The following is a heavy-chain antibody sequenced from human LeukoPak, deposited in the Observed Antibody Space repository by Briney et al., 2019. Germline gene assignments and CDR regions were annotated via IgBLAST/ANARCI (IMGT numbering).Heavy chain of an antibody. CDR3: TRDRFYAMDA. CDR2: ITIDGSST. Sequence: QPGGSLRLSCVASTVTSRNSWMHWVRQAPGKGLVWVSRITIDGSSTTYADFAKGRFTISRDSARNTLYLQMNSLRAEDTAVYYCTRDRFYAMDAWGQGTTVTV. J-gene: IGHJ6*02. CDR1: TVTSRNSW. V-gene: IGHV3-74*03.